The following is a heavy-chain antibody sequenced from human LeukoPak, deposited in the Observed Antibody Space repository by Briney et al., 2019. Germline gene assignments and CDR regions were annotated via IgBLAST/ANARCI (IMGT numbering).Heavy chain of an antibody. Sequence: GGSLRLSCAASGFTLSSYSMNWVRQAPGKGLEWVSFISTSSSYIYYADSVKGRFIISRDNAKNSLYLQMNSLRAEDTAVYYCASDLPWGQGTLVTVSS. CDR1: GFTLSSYS. CDR3: ASDLP. CDR2: ISTSSSYI. V-gene: IGHV3-21*01. J-gene: IGHJ5*02.